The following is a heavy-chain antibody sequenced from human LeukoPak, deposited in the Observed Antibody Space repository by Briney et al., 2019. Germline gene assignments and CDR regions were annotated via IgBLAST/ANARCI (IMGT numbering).Heavy chain of an antibody. CDR3: AKDATYSSSWYGQFDY. CDR2: ISWNSGSI. CDR1: GFTFYSYA. J-gene: IGHJ4*02. Sequence: PGRSLRLSCAASGFTFYSYAMHWVRQAPGKGLEWVSGISWNSGSICYADSVKGRFTISRDNAKNSLYLQMNSLRAEDTALYYCAKDATYSSSWYGQFDYWGQGTLVTVSS. D-gene: IGHD6-13*01. V-gene: IGHV3-9*01.